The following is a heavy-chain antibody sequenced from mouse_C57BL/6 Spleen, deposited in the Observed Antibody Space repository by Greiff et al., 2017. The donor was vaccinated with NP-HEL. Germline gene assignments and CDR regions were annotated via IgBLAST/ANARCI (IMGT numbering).Heavy chain of an antibody. CDR1: GYAFSSSW. CDR2: IYPGGGDT. Sequence: VMLVESGPELVKPGASVKISCKASGYAFSSSWMNWVKQRPGKGLEWIGRIYPGGGDTNYNGKFKGKATLTADKSSRTAYMQLSRLTSEDSAVYFCARGGYYYGSPFAYWGQGTLVTVSA. D-gene: IGHD1-1*01. V-gene: IGHV1-82*01. J-gene: IGHJ3*01. CDR3: ARGGYYYGSPFAY.